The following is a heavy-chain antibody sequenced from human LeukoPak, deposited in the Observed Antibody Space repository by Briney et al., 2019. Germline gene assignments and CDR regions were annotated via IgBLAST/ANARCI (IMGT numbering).Heavy chain of an antibody. CDR1: GGSISSSSYY. Sequence: SETLSLTCTVSGGSISSSSYYWGWIRQPPGKGLEWIGSIYYSGSTYYNPSLKSRVTISVDTSKNQFSLKLSSVTAADTAVYYCARQWLVSHWFDPWGRGTLVTVSS. V-gene: IGHV4-39*01. D-gene: IGHD6-19*01. J-gene: IGHJ5*02. CDR3: ARQWLVSHWFDP. CDR2: IYYSGST.